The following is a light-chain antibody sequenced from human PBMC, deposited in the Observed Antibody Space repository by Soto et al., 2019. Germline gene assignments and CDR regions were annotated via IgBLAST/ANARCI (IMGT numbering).Light chain of an antibody. V-gene: IGKV3-15*01. Sequence: EIVLTQSPATLSVSPGARVPLSCRASETVSTNLAWYQQRPGQAPRLLIYDVSTGATGIPARFSGRRSGTEFTLTISSLQSEDFGVYYCQQYNSWPQTFGQGTKVDIK. CDR2: DVS. J-gene: IGKJ1*01. CDR1: ETVSTN. CDR3: QQYNSWPQT.